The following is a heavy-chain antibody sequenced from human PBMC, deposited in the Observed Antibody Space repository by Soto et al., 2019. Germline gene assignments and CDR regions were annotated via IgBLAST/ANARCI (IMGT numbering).Heavy chain of an antibody. CDR2: IIPRFGTT. D-gene: IGHD3-22*01. J-gene: IGHJ6*02. CDR3: AVVDISDNDAENYFYAMDV. Sequence: QVQLVQSGAEVKKPGSSVKVSCKASGGTLRRYAISWVRQAPGRGLEGMGGIIPRFGTTSYAQPEKLQGRHTIKGDGTMITDAMAKSSLRSENTAVYFCAVVDISDNDAENYFYAMDVWGQGTTVIVSS. CDR1: GGTLRRYA. V-gene: IGHV1-69*01.